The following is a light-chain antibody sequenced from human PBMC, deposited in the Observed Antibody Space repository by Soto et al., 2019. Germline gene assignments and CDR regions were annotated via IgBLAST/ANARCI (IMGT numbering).Light chain of an antibody. CDR2: EVS. CDR1: SSDVGGYNY. Sequence: QSALTQPASVSGSPGQSIAISCTGTSSDVGGYNYVSWYQQHPGKAPKLMIYEVSNRPSGVSNRFSGSKSDNTASLTISGLQAEDEADYYCYSYTTSSTWVFGGGTKVTVL. CDR3: YSYTTSSTWV. V-gene: IGLV2-14*01. J-gene: IGLJ3*02.